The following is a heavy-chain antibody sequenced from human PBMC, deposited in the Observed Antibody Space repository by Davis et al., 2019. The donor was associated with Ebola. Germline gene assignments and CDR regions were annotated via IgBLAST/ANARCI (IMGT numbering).Heavy chain of an antibody. CDR3: ARGGYYDSSGYSHAAFDI. CDR2: LGTSADT. V-gene: IGHV3-21*01. J-gene: IGHJ3*02. CDR1: GFIFSSYV. D-gene: IGHD3-22*01. Sequence: PGGSLRLSCAASGFIFSSYVMSWVRQAPGKGLEWVSTLGTSADTYYADSLKGRFTISRDNAKNSLYLQMNSLRAEDTAVYHCARGGYYDSSGYSHAAFDIWGQGTMVTVSS.